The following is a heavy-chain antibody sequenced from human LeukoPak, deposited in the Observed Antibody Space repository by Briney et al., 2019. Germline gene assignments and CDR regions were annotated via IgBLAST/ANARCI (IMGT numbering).Heavy chain of an antibody. D-gene: IGHD1-26*01. CDR2: IRVDGSVE. V-gene: IGHV3-7*01. Sequence: GGSLGLSCAASGFTFSSYAMTWVRQAPGKGLEWVATIRVDGSVEYPVNSMKGRFTISRDNAQNSLHLQMNSLRVGDTAVYYCATYSGPDKWDASDMWGQGTLVTVS. CDR1: GFTFSSYA. CDR3: ATYSGPDKWDASDM. J-gene: IGHJ3*02.